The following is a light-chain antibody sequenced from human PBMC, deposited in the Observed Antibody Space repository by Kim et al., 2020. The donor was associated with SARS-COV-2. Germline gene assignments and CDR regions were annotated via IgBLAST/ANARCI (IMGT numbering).Light chain of an antibody. CDR1: QSVSSN. J-gene: IGKJ1*01. CDR3: LQYNYWPLWT. CDR2: AAS. Sequence: PGERATLTCRASQSVSSNLAWYQQKPGQAPRLLIYAASTRATDIPDRFSGSGSGTEFTLTISSLQAEDFAVYYCLQYNYWPLWTFGQGTKVDIK. V-gene: IGKV3-15*01.